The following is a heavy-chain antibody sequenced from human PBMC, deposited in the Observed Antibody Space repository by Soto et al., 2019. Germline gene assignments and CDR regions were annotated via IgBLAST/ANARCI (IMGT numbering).Heavy chain of an antibody. V-gene: IGHV4-59*02. CDR2: LHHSGDT. CDR3: AKGGDTVITRRATMDV. Sequence: SETLSLTCTVSGGFVSSYYWTWIRQPPGKGLEWIAYLHHSGDTNYNPSLESRVTISVDTSKNQFSRKLTSVTALDTAVYYCAKGGDTVITRRATMDVWGQGTTVTVS. J-gene: IGHJ6*02. CDR1: GGFVSSYY. D-gene: IGHD4-17*01.